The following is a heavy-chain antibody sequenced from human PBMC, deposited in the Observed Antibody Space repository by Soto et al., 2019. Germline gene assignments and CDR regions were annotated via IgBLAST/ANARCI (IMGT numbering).Heavy chain of an antibody. Sequence: GESLKISCKGSGYSFTSYWISWVRQMPGKGLEWMGRIDPNDSYTNYSPSFQGHVTISADKSISTAYLQWSSLKASDTAMYYCASYQYCSSTSCYGVGSGYYYGMDVWRQATTVTASS. V-gene: IGHV5-10-1*01. CDR3: ASYQYCSSTSCYGVGSGYYYGMDV. J-gene: IGHJ6*02. D-gene: IGHD2-2*01. CDR1: GYSFTSYW. CDR2: IDPNDSYT.